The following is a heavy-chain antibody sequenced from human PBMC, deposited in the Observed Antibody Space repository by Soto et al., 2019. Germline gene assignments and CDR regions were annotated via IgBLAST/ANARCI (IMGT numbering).Heavy chain of an antibody. D-gene: IGHD5-18*01. CDR1: GGTFSSYT. V-gene: IGHV1-69*02. CDR3: ARTGYSYAVANWFDP. J-gene: IGHJ5*02. CDR2: IIPILGIA. Sequence: QVQLVQSAAEVKKPGSSVKVSCKASGGTFSSYTISWVRQAPGQGLVWMGRIIPILGIANYAHKFQGRVTITADKSTMTAYMELSSLRSEDTAVYYCARTGYSYAVANWFDPWGQGTLVTVSS.